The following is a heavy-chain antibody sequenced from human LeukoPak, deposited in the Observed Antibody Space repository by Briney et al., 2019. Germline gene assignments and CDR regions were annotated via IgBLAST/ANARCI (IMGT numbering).Heavy chain of an antibody. CDR1: GFAESSNY. D-gene: IGHD1-1*01. J-gene: IGHJ4*02. CDR3: ARAVLELERPARAYYFDY. V-gene: IGHV3-53*01. CDR2: IYSGGST. Sequence: GVSVRLSCAAYGFAESSNYVRWVRRAPGKGLEWVSVIYSGGSTYYADSVKGRFTISRDNSKNTLYLQMNSLRAEDTAVYYCARAVLELERPARAYYFDYWGQGTLVTVSS.